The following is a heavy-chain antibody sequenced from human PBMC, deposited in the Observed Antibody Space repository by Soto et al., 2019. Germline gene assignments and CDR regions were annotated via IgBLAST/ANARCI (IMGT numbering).Heavy chain of an antibody. Sequence: GGSLRLSCAASGFTFSSYWMHWVRQAPGKGLVWVSAISGSGGSTYYADSVKGRFTISRDNSKNTLYLQMNSLRAEDTAVYYCAKDKKGDSSGYYYIYWGQGTLVTVSS. CDR1: GFTFSSYW. CDR3: AKDKKGDSSGYYYIY. V-gene: IGHV3-23*01. CDR2: ISGSGGST. J-gene: IGHJ4*02. D-gene: IGHD3-22*01.